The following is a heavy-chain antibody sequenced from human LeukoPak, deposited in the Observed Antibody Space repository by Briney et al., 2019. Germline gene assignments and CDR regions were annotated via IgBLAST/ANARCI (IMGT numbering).Heavy chain of an antibody. CDR2: ISDSGGST. V-gene: IGHV3-23*01. D-gene: IGHD6-13*01. J-gene: IGHJ4*02. CDR1: GFTFSSYA. Sequence: GGSLRLSCAASGFTFSSYAVSWVRQAPGKGLAWVSAISDSGGSTQYADSVKGRFTISRDNSKNTPYLQMSSLRAEDTAVYYCAKGSSNWRDYYYFDYWGQGTLVTVSS. CDR3: AKGSSNWRDYYYFDY.